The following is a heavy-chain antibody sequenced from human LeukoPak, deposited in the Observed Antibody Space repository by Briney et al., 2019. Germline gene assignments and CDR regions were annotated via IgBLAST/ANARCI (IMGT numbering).Heavy chain of an antibody. CDR3: ARGKLRNNWFDP. V-gene: IGHV4-59*12. Sequence: SETLSLTCSVSGGSINNYYWSWIRQPPGQGLEWIGSVYYSGSTNYNPSLKSRATISVDTSKNQFSLKLSSVTAADTAVYYCARGKLRNNWFDPWGQGTLVTVSS. CDR1: GGSINNYY. CDR2: VYYSGST. D-gene: IGHD4-17*01. J-gene: IGHJ5*02.